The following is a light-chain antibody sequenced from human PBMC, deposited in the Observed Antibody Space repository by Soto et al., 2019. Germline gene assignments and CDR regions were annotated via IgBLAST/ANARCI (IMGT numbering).Light chain of an antibody. Sequence: QSALTQPASVSGSPGQSITISCTGTSSDVGTYNLVSWYQQHPGKAPKRMIYEVSKRPSGVSDRFSGSKSGNTASLTISGLLAEDEADYYCCSYAGTSTVLFGGGTKLTVL. CDR3: CSYAGTSTVL. CDR2: EVS. V-gene: IGLV2-23*02. CDR1: SSDVGTYNL. J-gene: IGLJ2*01.